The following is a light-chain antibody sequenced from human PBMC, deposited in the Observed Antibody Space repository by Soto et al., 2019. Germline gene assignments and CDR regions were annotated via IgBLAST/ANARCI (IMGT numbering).Light chain of an antibody. CDR3: QQSYSLPLT. V-gene: IGKV1-39*01. CDR2: AAS. Sequence: DIQMTQSPSSLSASVGDRVTISCRASQGIRTYLNWFQQTPGKAPKLLIYAASILQSGVPSRFSGNASGTDFTLTISSLRPEDFATYHCQQSYSLPLTFGQGTKVDIK. CDR1: QGIRTY. J-gene: IGKJ1*01.